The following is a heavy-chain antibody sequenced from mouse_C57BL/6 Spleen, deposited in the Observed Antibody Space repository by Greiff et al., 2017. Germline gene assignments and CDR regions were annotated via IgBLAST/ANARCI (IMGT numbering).Heavy chain of an antibody. V-gene: IGHV1-26*01. CDR2: INPNNGGT. J-gene: IGHJ2*01. Sequence: EVQLQQSGPELVKPGASVKISCKASGYTFTDYYMNWVKQSHGKSLEWIGDINPNNGGTSYNQKFKGKATLTVDKSSSTAYMELRSLTSEDSAVYYCARYDGYYHVDYWGQGTTLTVSS. D-gene: IGHD2-3*01. CDR1: GYTFTDYY. CDR3: ARYDGYYHVDY.